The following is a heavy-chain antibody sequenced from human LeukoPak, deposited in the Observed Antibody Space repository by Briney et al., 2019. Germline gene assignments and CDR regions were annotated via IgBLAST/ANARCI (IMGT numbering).Heavy chain of an antibody. CDR2: IIPIFGIA. CDR3: ARPHCSSTSCYPPSDYYYGMDV. Sequence: ASVKVSCKASGGTFSSYAISWARQAPGQGLEWMGRIIPIFGIANYAQKFQGRVTITADKSTSTAYMELSSLRSEDTAVYYCARPHCSSTSCYPPSDYYYGMDVWGQGPTVTVSS. D-gene: IGHD2-2*01. CDR1: GGTFSSYA. V-gene: IGHV1-69*04. J-gene: IGHJ6*02.